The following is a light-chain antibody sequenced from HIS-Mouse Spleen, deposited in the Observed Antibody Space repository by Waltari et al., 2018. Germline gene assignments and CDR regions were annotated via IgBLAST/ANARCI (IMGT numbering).Light chain of an antibody. CDR2: QDR. Sequence: SYELTQPPSVSVSPGQTASITCSGDKLGDKYACWYQQKPGQSPVLVIYQDRKRPSGFPERFSGSNSGNTATLTISGTQAMDEADYYCQAWDSSTGVFGTGTKVTVL. V-gene: IGLV3-1*01. CDR3: QAWDSSTGV. J-gene: IGLJ1*01. CDR1: KLGDKY.